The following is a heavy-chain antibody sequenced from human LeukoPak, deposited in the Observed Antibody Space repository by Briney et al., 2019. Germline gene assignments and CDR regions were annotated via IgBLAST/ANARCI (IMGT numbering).Heavy chain of an antibody. CDR3: ARELLVVVPAAIPFDP. J-gene: IGHJ5*02. Sequence: ASVKVSCKASGYTFTSYYMHWVRQAPGQGLEWMGIINPSGGSTSYAQKFQGRVTMTRDTSISTAYMELSRLRSDDTAVYYCARELLVVVPAAIPFDPWGQGTLVTVSS. CDR1: GYTFTSYY. CDR2: INPSGGST. V-gene: IGHV1-46*01. D-gene: IGHD2-2*01.